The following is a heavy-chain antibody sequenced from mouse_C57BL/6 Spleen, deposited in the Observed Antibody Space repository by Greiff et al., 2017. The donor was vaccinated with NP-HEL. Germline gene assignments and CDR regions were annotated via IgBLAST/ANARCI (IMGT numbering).Heavy chain of an antibody. J-gene: IGHJ2*01. CDR3: ARGRITTVVAYYFDY. D-gene: IGHD1-1*01. CDR1: GYAFSSSW. CDR2: LYPGDGDT. V-gene: IGHV1-82*01. Sequence: VQLQQSGPELVKPGASVKISCKASGYAFSSSWMNWVQQRPGKGLEWIGRLYPGDGDTNYNGKFKGKANLTATKTSSTAYMQLRSRTSEDAAVYYCARGRITTVVAYYFDYWGQGTTLTVSS.